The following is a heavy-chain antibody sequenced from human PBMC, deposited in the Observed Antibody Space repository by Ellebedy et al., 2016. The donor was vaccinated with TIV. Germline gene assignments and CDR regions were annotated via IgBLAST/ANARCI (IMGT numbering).Heavy chain of an antibody. V-gene: IGHV1-2*02. CDR1: GYIFTAYY. CDR3: ARVRRASSGMDV. J-gene: IGHJ6*02. Sequence: ASVKVSCKTSGYIFTAYYIHWVRQAPGQGLEWMGWINPDSGGTNFAQKFQDRVSVTRDTSVSTAYMELSRLESAATAVFFCARVRRASSGMDVWGQGTTVTVS. CDR2: INPDSGGT. D-gene: IGHD6-13*01.